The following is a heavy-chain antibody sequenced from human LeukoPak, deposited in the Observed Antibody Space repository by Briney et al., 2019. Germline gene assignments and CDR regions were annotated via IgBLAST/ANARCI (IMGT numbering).Heavy chain of an antibody. Sequence: ASVKVSCKSSGYTFTSYGFGWVRRAPGQGLEWMGWISAYNGNTDYAQKFQGRVTMTTDTSTSTAYMELRSLRSDDTAVYYCARDPTGDPDAFDVWGQGTMVIVSS. D-gene: IGHD7-27*01. J-gene: IGHJ3*01. CDR1: GYTFTSYG. V-gene: IGHV1-18*01. CDR2: ISAYNGNT. CDR3: ARDPTGDPDAFDV.